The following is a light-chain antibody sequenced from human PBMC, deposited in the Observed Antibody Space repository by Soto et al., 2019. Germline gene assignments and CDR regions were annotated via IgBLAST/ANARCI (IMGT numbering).Light chain of an antibody. Sequence: QLVLTQSPSASASLGASVKLTCTLSSGHSSYAIAWHQQRPDKGPRYLMKLNSDGSHRKGDGIPDRFSGSSSGAERYLTISSLQSEDEADYYCQTWGTGTVVFGGGTQLTVL. J-gene: IGLJ2*01. V-gene: IGLV4-69*01. CDR1: SGHSSYA. CDR2: LNSDGSH. CDR3: QTWGTGTVV.